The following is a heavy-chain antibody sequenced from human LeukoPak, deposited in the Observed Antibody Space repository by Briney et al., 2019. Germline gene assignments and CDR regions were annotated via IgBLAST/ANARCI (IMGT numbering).Heavy chain of an antibody. J-gene: IGHJ4*02. CDR2: IIPIFGTA. V-gene: IGHV1-69*05. Sequence: ASVKVSCKASGGTFSSYAISWVRQAPGQGLEWMGGIIPIFGTANYAQKFRGRVTITTDESTSTAYMELSSLRSEDTAVYYCARVGSSGYSYGYGYWGQGTLVTVSS. CDR1: GGTFSSYA. D-gene: IGHD5-18*01. CDR3: ARVGSSGYSYGYGY.